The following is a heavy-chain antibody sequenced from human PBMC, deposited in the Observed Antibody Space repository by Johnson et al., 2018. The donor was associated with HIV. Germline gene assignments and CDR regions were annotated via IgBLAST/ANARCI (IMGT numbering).Heavy chain of an antibody. CDR3: ARDLGVVVATNAFDI. Sequence: VQLVESGGGLVQPGGSLRLSCAASGFAFSSYAMTWVRQAPGKGLEWVSAISGSGGSTGYADSVKGRFTISRDNAKNSLYLQMNSLRAEDTALYYCARDLGVVVATNAFDIWGQGTMVTVSS. D-gene: IGHD2-15*01. CDR2: ISGSGGST. V-gene: IGHV3-23*04. CDR1: GFAFSSYA. J-gene: IGHJ3*02.